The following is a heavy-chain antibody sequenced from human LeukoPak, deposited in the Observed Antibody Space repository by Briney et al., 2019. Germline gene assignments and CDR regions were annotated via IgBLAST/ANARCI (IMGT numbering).Heavy chain of an antibody. CDR1: GFTFSSYE. CDR3: AKDGSWGDYYFYFYIDV. J-gene: IGHJ6*03. V-gene: IGHV3-23*01. D-gene: IGHD3-16*01. Sequence: GGSLRLSCAASGFTFSSYEMNWVRQAPGKGLEWVSGVSASGHYTYYADSAKGRFTISRDNSKNTLYLQMNSLRAEDTALYYCAKDGSWGDYYFYFYIDVWGKGTTVTVSS. CDR2: VSASGHYT.